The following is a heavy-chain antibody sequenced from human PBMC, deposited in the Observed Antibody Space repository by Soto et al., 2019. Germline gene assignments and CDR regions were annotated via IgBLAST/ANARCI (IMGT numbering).Heavy chain of an antibody. J-gene: IGHJ5*02. V-gene: IGHV4-39*01. D-gene: IGHD3-16*02. CDR3: GGRNYLDSVQLFVGEISNHNWFDP. CDR1: NDSISNPIYY. Sequence: SETLSLTCTVSNDSISNPIYYWGWIRQPPGKGLEWIGSIYHTVSSYYNPSLQGRVTISMDKSKNQFSLKLTSVTAADTAIYFCGGRNYLDSVQLFVGEISNHNWFDPWSKGTLVTVSS. CDR2: IYHTVSS.